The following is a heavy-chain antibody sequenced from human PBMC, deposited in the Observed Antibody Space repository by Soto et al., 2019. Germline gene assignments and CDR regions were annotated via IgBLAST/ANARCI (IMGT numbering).Heavy chain of an antibody. CDR3: ARQVSSWRTYYYALDV. CDR1: GGSISSSSYS. CDR2: IYSSGST. Sequence: SSETLSLTCTVSGGSISSSSYSWGWIRQPPGKGLEWIGSIYSSGSTYYNPSLKSRVTISVDTSKNQFSLKLSSVTAADTAVYYCARQVSSWRTYYYALDVWGLGTPVTVSS. D-gene: IGHD6-13*01. J-gene: IGHJ6*02. V-gene: IGHV4-39*01.